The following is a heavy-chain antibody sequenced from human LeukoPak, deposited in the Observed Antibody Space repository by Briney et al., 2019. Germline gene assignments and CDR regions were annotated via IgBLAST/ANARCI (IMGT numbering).Heavy chain of an antibody. CDR3: ATYRGMVVAATLFDY. CDR1: GFTFNMYA. D-gene: IGHD2-15*01. CDR2: ISYDGSNK. V-gene: IGHV3-30-3*01. Sequence: PGGSLRLSCAASGFTFNMYAMRWVRQAPGKGLEWVAVISYDGSNKYYADSVKGRFTISRDNSKNTLYLQMNSLRAEDTAVYYCATYRGMVVAATLFDYWGQGTLVTVSS. J-gene: IGHJ4*02.